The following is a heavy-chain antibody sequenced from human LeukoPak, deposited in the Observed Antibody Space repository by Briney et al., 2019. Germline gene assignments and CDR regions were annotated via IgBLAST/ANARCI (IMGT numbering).Heavy chain of an antibody. V-gene: IGHV4-30-2*01. CDR1: GGSISSGGYS. CDR3: ARQTPYYDILTGDPTDAFDI. CDR2: IYHSGST. Sequence: SETLSLTCAVSGGSISSGGYSWSWIRQPPGKGLEWIGFIYHSGSTYYNPSLKSRVTISVDRSKNQFSLKLSSVTAADTAVYYCARQTPYYDILTGDPTDAFDIWGQGTMVTVSS. J-gene: IGHJ3*02. D-gene: IGHD3-9*01.